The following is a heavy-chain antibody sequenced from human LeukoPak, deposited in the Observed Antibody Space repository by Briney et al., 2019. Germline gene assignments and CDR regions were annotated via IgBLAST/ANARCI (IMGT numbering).Heavy chain of an antibody. CDR3: ARATYYYDSSGYWYFDL. CDR1: GGSISSGSYY. Sequence: SQTLSLTCTVSGGSISSGSYYWSWIRQPAGKGLEWIGRIYTSGGTNYNPSLKSRVTISVDTSKNQFSLKLSSVTAADTAVYYCARATYYYDSSGYWYFDLWGRGTLVTVSS. D-gene: IGHD3-22*01. CDR2: IYTSGGT. J-gene: IGHJ2*01. V-gene: IGHV4-61*02.